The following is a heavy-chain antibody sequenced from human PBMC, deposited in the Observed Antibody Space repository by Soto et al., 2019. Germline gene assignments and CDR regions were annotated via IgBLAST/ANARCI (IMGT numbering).Heavy chain of an antibody. CDR3: ESHMRYSSSPLS. CDR1: GGSISSSSYY. D-gene: IGHD6-13*01. Sequence: TSQTLSVMCSVAGGSISSSSYYRGRIRQPPGKGLEWIGSIYYSGSTYYNPSLKSRVTISVDTSKNQFSLKLSSVTAADTAVYYCESHMRYSSSPLSWGQGTLVTVSS. J-gene: IGHJ5*02. V-gene: IGHV4-39*01. CDR2: IYYSGST.